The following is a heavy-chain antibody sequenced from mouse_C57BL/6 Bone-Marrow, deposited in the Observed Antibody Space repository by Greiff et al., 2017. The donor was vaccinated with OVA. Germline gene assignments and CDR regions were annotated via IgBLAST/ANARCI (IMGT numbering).Heavy chain of an antibody. CDR1: GYTFTGYW. CDR2: ILPGSGST. V-gene: IGHV1-9*01. CDR3: ANPRYDAMDY. Sequence: QVQLQQSGAELMKPGASVKLSCKASGYTFTGYWLAWVKQRPGHGLEWIGEILPGSGSTNYNEKFKGKATFTAETSSTTAYLQLSSLTTEDSASYDCANPRYDAMDYWGQGTSVTVSS. J-gene: IGHJ4*01.